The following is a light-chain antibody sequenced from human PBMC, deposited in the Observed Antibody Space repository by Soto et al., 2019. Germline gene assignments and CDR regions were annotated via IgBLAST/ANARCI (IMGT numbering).Light chain of an antibody. Sequence: ELVMTQSPGTLSVSPGERATLSCSASQSVSGNLAWYQQKPGQAPRLLMYDASTRATVIPARFSVSGSGTEFTLTISSLQFEAFAVYYCQQYSTWPSFGQGTKLEIK. CDR3: QQYSTWPS. CDR1: QSVSGN. CDR2: DAS. V-gene: IGKV3D-15*01. J-gene: IGKJ2*01.